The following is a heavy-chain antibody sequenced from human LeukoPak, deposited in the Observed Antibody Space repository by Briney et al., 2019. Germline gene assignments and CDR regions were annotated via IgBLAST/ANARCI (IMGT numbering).Heavy chain of an antibody. CDR2: ITSDGSST. CDR1: GFTFSSYW. J-gene: IGHJ4*02. Sequence: AGGSLRLSCAASGFTFSSYWMHWVRQAPGKGLVWVSRITSDGSSTSYADSVKGRFTISRDNAKSTLYLQMNSLRAEDTAVYYCARDVAPGDPLDCWGQGTLVSVSS. D-gene: IGHD2-21*02. V-gene: IGHV3-74*01. CDR3: ARDVAPGDPLDC.